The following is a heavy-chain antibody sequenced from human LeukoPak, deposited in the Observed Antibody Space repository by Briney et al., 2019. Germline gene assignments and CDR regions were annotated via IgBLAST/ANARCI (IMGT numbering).Heavy chain of an antibody. J-gene: IGHJ4*02. D-gene: IGHD6-6*01. V-gene: IGHV1-2*02. Sequence: VASVKVSCKASGYVFTGYYMHWVRQAPGQGLEWMGWINPNSGGTKYAQKFQDRVTMTRDTSISTAYMELSRLRSDDTAVYYCAFFEYSSSSSHYWGQGTLVTVSS. CDR1: GYVFTGYY. CDR2: INPNSGGT. CDR3: AFFEYSSSSSHY.